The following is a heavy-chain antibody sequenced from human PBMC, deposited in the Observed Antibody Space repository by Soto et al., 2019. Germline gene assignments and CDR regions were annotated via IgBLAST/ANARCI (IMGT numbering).Heavy chain of an antibody. D-gene: IGHD5-12*01. CDR3: ARAPPLRWLHEYYFDY. CDR2: IWYDGSNK. J-gene: IGHJ4*02. CDR1: GFTFSSYG. V-gene: IGHV3-33*01. Sequence: GGSLRLSCAASGFTFSSYGMHWVRQAPGKGLEWVAVIWYDGSNKYYADSVKGRFTISRDNSKNTLYLQMNSLRAEDTAVYYCARAPPLRWLHEYYFDYWGQGTLVTVSS.